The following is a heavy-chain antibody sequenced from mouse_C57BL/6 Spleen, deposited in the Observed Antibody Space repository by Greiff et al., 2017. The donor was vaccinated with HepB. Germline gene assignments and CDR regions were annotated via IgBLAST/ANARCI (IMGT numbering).Heavy chain of an antibody. V-gene: IGHV1-80*01. CDR2: IYPGDGDT. CDR3: AREVTTVVARKNYFDY. CDR1: GYAFSSYW. J-gene: IGHJ2*01. Sequence: VQLQQSGAELVKPGASVKISCKASGYAFSSYWMNWVKQRPGKGLEWIGQIYPGDGDTNYNGKFKGKATLTADKSSSTAYMQLSSLTSEDSAVYVCAREVTTVVARKNYFDYWGQGTTLTVSS. D-gene: IGHD1-1*01.